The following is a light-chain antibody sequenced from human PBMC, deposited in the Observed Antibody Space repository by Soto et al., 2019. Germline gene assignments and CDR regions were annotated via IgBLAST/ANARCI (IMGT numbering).Light chain of an antibody. CDR3: QQRGNWPLT. Sequence: EIVLTQSPATLSLSPGERATLSCRASQSVSSYFARYQQKPGQAPRLLIYDASNRATGIPARFSGSGSGTDFTLTISSLEPEDFAIYYCQQRGNWPLTFGQGTKVEFK. CDR1: QSVSSY. V-gene: IGKV3-11*01. CDR2: DAS. J-gene: IGKJ1*01.